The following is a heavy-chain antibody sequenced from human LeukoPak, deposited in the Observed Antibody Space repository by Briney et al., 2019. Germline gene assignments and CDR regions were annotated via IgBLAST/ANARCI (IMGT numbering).Heavy chain of an antibody. CDR3: ARAGFSVGWFDP. V-gene: IGHV4-31*03. Sequence: SETLSLTCTVSGGSISSGYYYWSWIRQHPGTGLEWIGYIYYSGSTNYNPSLKSRVTISVDTSKNQFSLKLSSVTAADTAVYYCARAGFSVGWFDPWGQGTLVTVSS. CDR1: GGSISSGYYY. J-gene: IGHJ5*02. D-gene: IGHD1-26*01. CDR2: IYYSGST.